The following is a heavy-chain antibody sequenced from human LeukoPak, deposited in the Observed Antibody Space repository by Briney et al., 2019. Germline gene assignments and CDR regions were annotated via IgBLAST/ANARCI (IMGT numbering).Heavy chain of an antibody. CDR1: GFTFSTYV. D-gene: IGHD2-8*01. CDR3: ARVSTNDRRNAFDI. V-gene: IGHV3-64*01. Sequence: GGSLRLSCAASGFTFSTYVMQWVRQAPGKGLEYVSAITGDGGYTYYANSVKGRFTISRDNSKKTLYLQMGSLSADDMAVYYCARVSTNDRRNAFDIWGQGTMVTVSS. CDR2: ITGDGGYT. J-gene: IGHJ3*02.